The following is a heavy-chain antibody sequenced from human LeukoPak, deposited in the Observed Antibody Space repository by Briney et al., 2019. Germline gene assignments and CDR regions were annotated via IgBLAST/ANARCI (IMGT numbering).Heavy chain of an antibody. V-gene: IGHV4-59*01. CDR3: ARVPPRAAAGRTFAFDY. CDR1: GGSISSYY. CDR2: IYYSGST. Sequence: SETLSLTCTVSGGSISSYYWSWIRQPPGKGLEWIGYIYYSGSTNYNPSLKSRVTISVDTSKNQFSLKLSSVTAADTAVYYCARVPPRAAAGRTFAFDYWGQGTLVTVSS. J-gene: IGHJ4*02. D-gene: IGHD6-13*01.